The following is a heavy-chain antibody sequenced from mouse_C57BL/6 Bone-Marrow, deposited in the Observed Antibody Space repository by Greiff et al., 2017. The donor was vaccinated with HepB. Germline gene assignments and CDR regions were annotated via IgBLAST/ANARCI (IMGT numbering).Heavy chain of an antibody. D-gene: IGHD1-1*01. J-gene: IGHJ2*01. CDR3: ARDRGNGRGFDY. Sequence: EVKLVESGGGLVKPGGSLKLSCAASGFTFSDYYMYWVRQTPEKRLEWVATICDGGSYTYYPDSVKGRFTISRDNAKNNLYLQMSSLKSEDTAMYFCARDRGNGRGFDYWGQGTTLTVSS. CDR1: GFTFSDYY. V-gene: IGHV5-4*02. CDR2: ICDGGSYT.